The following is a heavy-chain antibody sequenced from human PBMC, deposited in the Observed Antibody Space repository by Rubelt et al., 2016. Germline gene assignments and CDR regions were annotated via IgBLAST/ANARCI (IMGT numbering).Heavy chain of an antibody. Sequence: EVQLVESGGGLVQPGRSLRLSCAASGFTFDDYAMHWVRQTPGKGLEWVSGISFRGGSTYYADSVKGRFAISGDNSKNTLYLQMNSLRAEDTAVYYCASLSIGWSRHWGQGTLVTVSS. V-gene: IGHV3-23*04. J-gene: IGHJ4*02. CDR1: GFTFDDYA. D-gene: IGHD6-19*01. CDR3: ASLSIGWSRH. CDR2: ISFRGGST.